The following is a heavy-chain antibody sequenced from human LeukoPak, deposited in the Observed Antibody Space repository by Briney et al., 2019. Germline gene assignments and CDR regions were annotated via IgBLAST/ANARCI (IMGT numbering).Heavy chain of an antibody. CDR1: GYTFTGYH. CDR2: INPNSGGT. J-gene: IGHJ4*02. D-gene: IGHD3-16*01. Sequence: ASVTVSCKASGYTFTGYHIHWVRQAPGQGLEWMGWINPNSGGTNYAQKFQGRVTMTRDTSISTAYMELSRLRSDDTAVYYCARGKNGHGDYWGQGTLVTVSS. V-gene: IGHV1-2*02. CDR3: ARGKNGHGDY.